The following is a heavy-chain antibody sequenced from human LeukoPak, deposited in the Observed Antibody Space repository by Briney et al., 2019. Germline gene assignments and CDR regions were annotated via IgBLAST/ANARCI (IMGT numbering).Heavy chain of an antibody. Sequence: PSETLSLTCTVSGGSISSCSYYWGWIRQPPGKGLEWIGSIYYSGSTYYNPSLKSRVTISVDTSKNQFSLKLSSVPAADTAVYYCASQSVEYQLPIVGTLRWFDPWGQGTLVTVSS. D-gene: IGHD2-2*01. V-gene: IGHV4-39*01. J-gene: IGHJ5*02. CDR1: GGSISSCSYY. CDR2: IYYSGST. CDR3: ASQSVEYQLPIVGTLRWFDP.